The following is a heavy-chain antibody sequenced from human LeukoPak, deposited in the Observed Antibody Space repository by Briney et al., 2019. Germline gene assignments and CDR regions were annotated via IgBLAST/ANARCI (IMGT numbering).Heavy chain of an antibody. J-gene: IGHJ4*02. V-gene: IGHV3-7*01. CDR2: IKEDGSEK. D-gene: IGHD3-22*01. Sequence: GGSLRLSCAASGFTFSSYSMTWVRQAPGKGLEWVANIKEDGSEKYYVDSVTGRFTISRDNAKNLLYLQTNSLRAEDTAVYFCAREYGYYFDSWGQGTLVTVSS. CDR1: GFTFSSYS. CDR3: AREYGYYFDS.